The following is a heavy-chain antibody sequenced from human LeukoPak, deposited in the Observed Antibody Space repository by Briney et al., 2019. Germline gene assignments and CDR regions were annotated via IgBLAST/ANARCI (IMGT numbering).Heavy chain of an antibody. D-gene: IGHD2/OR15-2a*01. CDR2: INPSGGST. J-gene: IGHJ5*02. CDR1: GYTFTSYY. CDR3: AREWAGIFGSS. Sequence: ASVKVSCKASGYTFTSYYMHWVRQAPGQGLEWMGIINPSGGSTSYAQKFQGRVTMIRDTSTSTVYMKLSSLRSEDTAMYYCAREWAGIFGSSWGQGTLVTVSS. V-gene: IGHV1-46*01.